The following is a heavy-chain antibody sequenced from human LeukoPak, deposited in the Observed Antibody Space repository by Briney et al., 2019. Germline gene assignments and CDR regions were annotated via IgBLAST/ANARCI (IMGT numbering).Heavy chain of an antibody. V-gene: IGHV1-46*01. D-gene: IGHD2-15*01. CDR1: GYTFTSYY. Sequence: GASVKVSCKASGYTFTSYYMHWVRQAPGQGLEWMGIINPSGGSTSYAQKFQGRVTITRDTSTSTVYMELSSLRSEDTAVYYCARGDVVVVAATQGSFDYWGQGTLVTVSS. J-gene: IGHJ4*02. CDR2: INPSGGST. CDR3: ARGDVVVVAATQGSFDY.